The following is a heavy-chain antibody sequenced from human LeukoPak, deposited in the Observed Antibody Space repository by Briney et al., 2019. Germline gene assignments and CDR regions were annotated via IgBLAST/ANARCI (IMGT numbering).Heavy chain of an antibody. J-gene: IGHJ4*02. CDR3: ARVVVRGRTPDY. D-gene: IGHD3-10*01. CDR2: IYYSGST. V-gene: IGHV4-31*03. Sequence: PSQTLSPTCTVSGGSISSGGYYWSWIRQHPGKGLEWIGYIYYSGSTYYNPSLKSRVTISVDTSKNQFSLKLSSVTAADTAVYYCARVVVRGRTPDYWGQGTLVTVSS. CDR1: GGSISSGGYY.